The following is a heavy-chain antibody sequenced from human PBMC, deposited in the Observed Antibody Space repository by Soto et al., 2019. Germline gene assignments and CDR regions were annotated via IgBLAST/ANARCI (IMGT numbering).Heavy chain of an antibody. J-gene: IGHJ4*02. CDR2: LYSGGST. CDR1: GFTVSSKY. Sequence: EVQLVESGGGLVQPGGSLRLSCVASGFTVSSKYMSWVRQAPGKGLEWVSVLYSGGSTYYADSVRDRFTISRDNSRNTLYLQMSSLRVEDKAIYYCAVAPRGERLLDFDYWGRGTLVTVSS. CDR3: AVAPRGERLLDFDY. V-gene: IGHV3-66*01. D-gene: IGHD6-25*01.